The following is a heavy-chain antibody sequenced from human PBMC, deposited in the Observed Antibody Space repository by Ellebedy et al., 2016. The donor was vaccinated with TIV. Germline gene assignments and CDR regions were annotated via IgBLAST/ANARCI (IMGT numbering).Heavy chain of an antibody. CDR1: GGSFSGYY. D-gene: IGHD3-10*01. J-gene: IGHJ6*03. CDR2: INHSGST. Sequence: SETLSLTXAVYGGSFSGYYWSWIRQPPGKGLEWIGEINHSGSTNYNPSLKSRVTISVDTSKNQFSLKLSSVTAADTAVYYCARGRGPTNYYYYMDVWGKGTTVTVSS. CDR3: ARGRGPTNYYYYMDV. V-gene: IGHV4-34*01.